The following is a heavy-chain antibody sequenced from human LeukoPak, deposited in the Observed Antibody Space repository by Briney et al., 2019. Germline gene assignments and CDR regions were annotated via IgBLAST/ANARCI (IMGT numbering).Heavy chain of an antibody. J-gene: IGHJ4*02. CDR3: AKDSNTYYYDSSGYYSDFDY. V-gene: IGHV3-9*01. D-gene: IGHD3-22*01. Sequence: GRSLRLSCAASGFTFDDYAMQWVRHAPGKGMEWVSGIRWNRGSIGYADSVKCRFTISRDNAKNSLYLQMNSLRAEDTALYYCAKDSNTYYYDSSGYYSDFDYRGQGTLVTASS. CDR1: GFTFDDYA. CDR2: IRWNRGSI.